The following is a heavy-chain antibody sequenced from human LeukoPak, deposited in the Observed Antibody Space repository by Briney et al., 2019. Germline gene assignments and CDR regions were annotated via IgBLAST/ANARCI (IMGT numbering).Heavy chain of an antibody. Sequence: GGSLRLSCAASGFTFRSYDMHWVRQATGKGLEWVSGIGTAGEIYYPGSVKGRFTISRENAKNSLYLQMNSLRAGDTAVYYCASLYYYDSSGYSDDYWGQGTLVTVSS. J-gene: IGHJ4*02. CDR2: IGTAGEI. D-gene: IGHD3-22*01. V-gene: IGHV3-13*01. CDR3: ASLYYYDSSGYSDDY. CDR1: GFTFRSYD.